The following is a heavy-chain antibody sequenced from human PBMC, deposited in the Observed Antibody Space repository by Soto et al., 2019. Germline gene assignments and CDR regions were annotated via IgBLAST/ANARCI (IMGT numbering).Heavy chain of an antibody. V-gene: IGHV1-18*01. Sequence: ASVKGSCKASGYTFYSHSISWVRQAPGQGLEWMGRINGDYGNTQYAQKFRGRVTMTTDTSTTTVYMELTNLRSDDTAVYYCARCIQGDYYYGMDVWGQGTTVTVS. CDR1: GYTFYSHS. CDR3: ARCIQGDYYYGMDV. J-gene: IGHJ6*02. D-gene: IGHD5-18*01. CDR2: INGDYGNT.